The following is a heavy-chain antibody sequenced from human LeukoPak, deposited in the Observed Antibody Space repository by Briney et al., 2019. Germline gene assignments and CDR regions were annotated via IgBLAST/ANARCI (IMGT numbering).Heavy chain of an antibody. Sequence: PGGSLRLSCAASGFTFSSYGMHWVRQAPGKGLEWVAVISYDGSNKYYADSVKGRFTISRDNSKNTLYLQMNSLRAEDTAVYYCARDMWADSGEQWRFFYAFDIWGQGTMVTVSS. D-gene: IGHD6-19*01. V-gene: IGHV3-30*03. CDR1: GFTFSSYG. CDR3: ARDMWADSGEQWRFFYAFDI. J-gene: IGHJ3*02. CDR2: ISYDGSNK.